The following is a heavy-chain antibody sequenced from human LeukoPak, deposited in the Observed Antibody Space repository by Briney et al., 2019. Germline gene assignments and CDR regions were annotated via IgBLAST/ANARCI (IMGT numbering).Heavy chain of an antibody. CDR3: ARDLYSSGWSEVYFDY. J-gene: IGHJ4*02. D-gene: IGHD6-19*01. CDR1: GYSISTGYY. Sequence: SETLSLTCSVSGYSISTGYYWGWVRQPPGKGLQWLGTIYNSGTTYYNPSLKSRVTISVDTSKNQFSLKVSSVTAADTAVYYCARDLYSSGWSEVYFDYWGQGTLVTVSS. V-gene: IGHV4-38-2*02. CDR2: IYNSGTT.